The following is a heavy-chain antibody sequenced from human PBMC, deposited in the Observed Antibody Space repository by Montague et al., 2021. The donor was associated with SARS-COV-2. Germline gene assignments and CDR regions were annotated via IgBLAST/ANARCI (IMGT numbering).Heavy chain of an antibody. CDR1: GGSTNNYY. Sequence: SETLSLTCTVSGGSTNNYYWSWIRQPAGKGLEWIGRIHASGISTYNPSLETRVTMSVDTSKNQFSLKLSSVTAADTAVYYCARGRSYYDSGELGSWGQGTLVTVPS. V-gene: IGHV4-4*07. CDR2: IHASGIS. D-gene: IGHD3-22*01. J-gene: IGHJ5*02. CDR3: ARGRSYYDSGELGS.